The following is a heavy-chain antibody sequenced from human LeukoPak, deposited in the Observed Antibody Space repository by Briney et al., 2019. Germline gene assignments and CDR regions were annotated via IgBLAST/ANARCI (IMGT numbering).Heavy chain of an antibody. V-gene: IGHV3-23*01. Sequence: PGGSLRLSCAASGFNFNLYAMSWVRQAARRGVEGVASISGYGDNTYYADSVKGRFTLSRDNSKGTLYLQLFSLRAEDTAVYYCAKDRGPYVAIDNNWFDPWGQGTLVTVSS. D-gene: IGHD2-21*01. CDR2: ISGYGDNT. CDR3: AKDRGPYVAIDNNWFDP. J-gene: IGHJ5*02. CDR1: GFNFNLYA.